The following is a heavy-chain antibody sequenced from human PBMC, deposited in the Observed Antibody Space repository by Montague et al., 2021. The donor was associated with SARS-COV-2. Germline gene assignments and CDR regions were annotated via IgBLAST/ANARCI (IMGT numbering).Heavy chain of an antibody. Sequence: SETLSLTCTVSGDSISSSSYYWAWIRQPPGKGLEWIGTIDYSGSAYYSPSLKSQVTISVDTSKNQFSLKLSSVTAADTALYYCARPQATYYHILTGYYNVFHLKSCFDPWGQGTMVTVSS. D-gene: IGHD3-9*01. CDR2: IDYSGSA. V-gene: IGHV4-39*07. CDR1: GDSISSSSYY. J-gene: IGHJ5*02. CDR3: ARPQATYYHILTGYYNVFHLKSCFDP.